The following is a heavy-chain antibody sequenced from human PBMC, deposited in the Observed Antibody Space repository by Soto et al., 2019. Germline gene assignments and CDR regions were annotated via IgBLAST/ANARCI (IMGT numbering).Heavy chain of an antibody. CDR3: ARDSYYDSSGSYDY. Sequence: RLSCAASGFTFSSYAMHWVRQAPGKGLEWVAVISYDGSNKYYADSVKGRFTISRDNSKNTLYLQMNSLRAEDTAVYYCARDSYYDSSGSYDYWGQGTLVIVSS. V-gene: IGHV3-30-3*01. CDR2: ISYDGSNK. CDR1: GFTFSSYA. J-gene: IGHJ4*02. D-gene: IGHD3-22*01.